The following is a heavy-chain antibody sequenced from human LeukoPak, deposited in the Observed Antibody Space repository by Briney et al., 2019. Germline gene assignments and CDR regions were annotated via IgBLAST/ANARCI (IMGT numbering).Heavy chain of an antibody. CDR2: IKQDGSEK. D-gene: IGHD6-6*01. CDR3: ARELIGWIAARPSHRAFDI. J-gene: IGHJ3*02. V-gene: IGHV3-7*01. CDR1: GFTFSSYW. Sequence: RPGGSLRLSCAASGFTFSSYWMSWVRQAPGKGLEWVANIKQDGSEKYYVDSVKGRFTISRDNAKNSLYLQMNSLRAEGTAVYYCARELIGWIAARPSHRAFDIWGQGTMVTVSS.